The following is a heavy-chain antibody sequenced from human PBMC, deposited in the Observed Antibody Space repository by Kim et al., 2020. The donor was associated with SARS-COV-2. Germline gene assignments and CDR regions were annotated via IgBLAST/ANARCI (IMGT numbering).Heavy chain of an antibody. CDR3: AKDWAWGVVVTTDAFDI. D-gene: IGHD2-21*02. J-gene: IGHJ3*02. CDR1: GFTFGDYA. V-gene: IGHV3-9*01. Sequence: GGSLRLSCAASGFTFGDYAMHWVRQAPGKGLEWVSGISWNSGSIGYADSVKGRFTISRDNAKNSLYLQMNSLRAEDTALYYCAKDWAWGVVVTTDAFDIWGQGTMVTVSS. CDR2: ISWNSGSI.